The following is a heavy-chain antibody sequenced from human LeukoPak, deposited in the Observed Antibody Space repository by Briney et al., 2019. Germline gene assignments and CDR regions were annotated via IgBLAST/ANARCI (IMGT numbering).Heavy chain of an antibody. V-gene: IGHV3-7*01. J-gene: IGHJ4*02. CDR3: ARDRVWTVLY. D-gene: IGHD6-13*01. Sequence: GGSLRLSCAASGFTFSNYWMSWVRQAPGEGLEWVANVNLDGGEKYFVDSVKGRFTISRDNAKNSLYLQMNSLRAEDTAVYFCARDRVWTVLYWGQGTLVTVSS. CDR2: VNLDGGEK. CDR1: GFTFSNYW.